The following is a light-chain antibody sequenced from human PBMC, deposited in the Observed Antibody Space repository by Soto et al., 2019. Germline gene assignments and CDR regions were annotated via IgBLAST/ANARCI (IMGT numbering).Light chain of an antibody. Sequence: EVLMTQSPATLSVSPGERATLSCRASQSVGSNYLAWYQQKPGQAPRLLMYGASTRATGIPARFSGSGSGTEFTLTISSLQSEDFAVYYCQQYNNWPPISFGQGTRLEIK. CDR1: QSVGSN. V-gene: IGKV3-15*01. CDR2: GAS. J-gene: IGKJ5*01. CDR3: QQYNNWPPIS.